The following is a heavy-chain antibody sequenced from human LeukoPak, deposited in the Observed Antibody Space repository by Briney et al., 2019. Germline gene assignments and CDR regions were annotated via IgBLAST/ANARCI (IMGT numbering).Heavy chain of an antibody. CDR1: GYSISSGYY. CDR3: ASPRQTPAAAGISKIFDY. CDR2: IYHSGST. Sequence: PSETLSLTCAVSGYSISSGYYWGWIRQPPGKGLEWIGSIYHSGSTYYNPSLKSRVTISVDTSKNQFSLKLSSVTAADTAVYYCASPRQTPAAAGISKIFDYWGQGTLVTVSS. D-gene: IGHD6-13*01. V-gene: IGHV4-38-2*01. J-gene: IGHJ4*02.